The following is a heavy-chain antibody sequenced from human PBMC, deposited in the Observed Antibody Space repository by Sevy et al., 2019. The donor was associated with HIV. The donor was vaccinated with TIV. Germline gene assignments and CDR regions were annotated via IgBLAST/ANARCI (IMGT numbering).Heavy chain of an antibody. CDR3: TCGYGRFDF. CDR1: GFTFSDSA. Sequence: GGSLGLSCAASGFTFSDSAMFWVRQASGKGLEWIGRIRGKANTYATALAASVKDRFTISRDDSKNTAYLQMNSLKAEDTAVYYCTCGYGRFDFWGQGTQVTVSS. J-gene: IGHJ4*02. CDR2: IRGKANTYAT. V-gene: IGHV3-73*01. D-gene: IGHD4-17*01.